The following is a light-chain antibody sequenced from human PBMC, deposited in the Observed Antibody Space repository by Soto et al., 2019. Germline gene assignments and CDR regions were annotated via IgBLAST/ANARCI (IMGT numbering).Light chain of an antibody. CDR1: QSIANG. J-gene: IGKJ2*01. CDR2: DAS. CDR3: QQYNSYPYT. Sequence: DIQMTQSPSTLSASVGDRVTITCRASQSIANGLAWYQQKPGTAPKLLICDASSLESGVPSRFSGSGSGTEFTLTSGSLQADDFATYYCQQYNSYPYTFGQGTRLEIK. V-gene: IGKV1-5*01.